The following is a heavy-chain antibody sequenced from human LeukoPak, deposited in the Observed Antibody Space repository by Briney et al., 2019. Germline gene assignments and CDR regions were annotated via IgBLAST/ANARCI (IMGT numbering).Heavy chain of an antibody. CDR2: INHSGST. J-gene: IGHJ6*02. Sequence: SETLSLTCAVYGGSFSGYYWGWIRQPPGKGLEWIGEINHSGSTNYNPSLKSRVTISVDTSKNQFSLKLSSVTAADTAVYYCAISPGLRYFDWTPGYYYGMDVWGQGTTVTVSS. V-gene: IGHV4-34*01. CDR1: GGSFSGYY. D-gene: IGHD3-9*01. CDR3: AISPGLRYFDWTPGYYYGMDV.